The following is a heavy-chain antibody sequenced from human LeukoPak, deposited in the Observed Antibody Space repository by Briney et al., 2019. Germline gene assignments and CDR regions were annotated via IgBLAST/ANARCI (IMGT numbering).Heavy chain of an antibody. CDR3: TTDLRRIAAAAHVHQFDS. CDR1: GFTFSNAW. D-gene: IGHD6-13*01. J-gene: IGHJ4*02. Sequence: GGSLRLSCAVSGFTFSNAWMSWVRQAPGKGLEWVGSIKSKTDGGTTDYAAPVKGRFTISRDDLKNTLYLQMHSLKTEDTAVYYCTTDLRRIAAAAHVHQFDSWGQGTLVTVSS. V-gene: IGHV3-15*01. CDR2: IKSKTDGGTT.